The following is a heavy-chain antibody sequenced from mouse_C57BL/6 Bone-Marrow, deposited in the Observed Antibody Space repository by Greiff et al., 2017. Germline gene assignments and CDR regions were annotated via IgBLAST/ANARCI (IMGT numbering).Heavy chain of an antibody. J-gene: IGHJ3*01. Sequence: VQLQQSGPGLVQPSQSLSITCTVSGFSLTSYGVHWVRQSPGKGLEWLGVIWRGGSTDYNAAFMSRLSSTKDNSKSQVFFKMNSLQADDTAIYYCAKREDYGTWFAYWGQGTLVTVSA. CDR3: AKREDYGTWFAY. CDR1: GFSLTSYG. D-gene: IGHD2-4*01. CDR2: IWRGGST. V-gene: IGHV2-5*01.